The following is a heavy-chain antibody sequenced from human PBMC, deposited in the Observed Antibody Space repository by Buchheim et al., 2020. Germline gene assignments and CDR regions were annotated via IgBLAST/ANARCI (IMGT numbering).Heavy chain of an antibody. V-gene: IGHV3-30*18. D-gene: IGHD5-12*01. Sequence: QVQLVESGGGVVQPGRSLRLSCAASGFTFSSYGMHWVRQAPGKGLEWVAVISYDGSNKYYADSVKGRFTISRDNSKNTLYLQINSLRAEDTAVYYCAKDKSGLGDYWGQGTL. J-gene: IGHJ4*02. CDR3: AKDKSGLGDY. CDR1: GFTFSSYG. CDR2: ISYDGSNK.